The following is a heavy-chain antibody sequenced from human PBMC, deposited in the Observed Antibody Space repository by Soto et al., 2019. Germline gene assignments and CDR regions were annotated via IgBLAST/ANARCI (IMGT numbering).Heavy chain of an antibody. J-gene: IGHJ6*02. D-gene: IGHD3-3*01. CDR2: ISYDGSNK. V-gene: IGHV3-30-3*01. Sequence: GGSLRLSCAASGFTFSSYAMHWVRQAPGKGLEWVAVISYDGSNKYYADSVKGRFTISRDNSKNPLYLQMNSLRAEDTAVYYCARDNPPHYDFWSGVSIYDYYGMDVWGQGTTVTVSS. CDR3: ARDNPPHYDFWSGVSIYDYYGMDV. CDR1: GFTFSSYA.